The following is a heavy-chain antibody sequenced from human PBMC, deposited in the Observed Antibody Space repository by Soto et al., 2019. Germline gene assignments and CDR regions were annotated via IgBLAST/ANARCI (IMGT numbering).Heavy chain of an antibody. Sequence: EVQLLESGGGLVQRGGSLRLSCEVSGFTLTNYGMNWVRQAPDKGLEWVSTIGRGGDTFYADSVRGGFTISRDNSKNTLFLQMNSLRAEDTALYFCAKDGTTAGIHYYGMDIWGQGTTVTVSS. D-gene: IGHD1-1*01. CDR2: IGRGGDT. CDR3: AKDGTTAGIHYYGMDI. J-gene: IGHJ6*02. CDR1: GFTLTNYG. V-gene: IGHV3-23*01.